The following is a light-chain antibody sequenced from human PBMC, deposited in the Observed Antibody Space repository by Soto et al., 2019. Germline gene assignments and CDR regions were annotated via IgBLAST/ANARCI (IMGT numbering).Light chain of an antibody. Sequence: EIVLTQSPGTLSLSPGEGATLSCRASQSVSSTHLAWYQQKPGQAPRLLIYDASSRATGIPDRFSGSGSGTDFTLTISRLEPEDFAVYCCQQFDGSLWTFGQGTKVDIK. CDR2: DAS. CDR3: QQFDGSLWT. V-gene: IGKV3-20*01. CDR1: QSVSSTH. J-gene: IGKJ1*01.